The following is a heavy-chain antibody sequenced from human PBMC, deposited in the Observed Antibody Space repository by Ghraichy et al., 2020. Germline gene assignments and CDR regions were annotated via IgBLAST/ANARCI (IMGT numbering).Heavy chain of an antibody. D-gene: IGHD3-3*01. CDR3: ARDRLDSRSGRGTGGY. Sequence: GGSLRLSCEASGFTFSSYSMNWVRQAPGKGLEWVSCISSSSSYIYYADSVTGRFTISRDNAKNSLYLQMNSLRAEDTAVYYCARDRLDSRSGRGTGGYWGQGTLFTVSS. CDR2: ISSSSSYI. V-gene: IGHV3-21*01. CDR1: GFTFSSYS. J-gene: IGHJ4*02.